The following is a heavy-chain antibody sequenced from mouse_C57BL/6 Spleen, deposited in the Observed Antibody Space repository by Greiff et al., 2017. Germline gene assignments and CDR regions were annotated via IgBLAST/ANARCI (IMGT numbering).Heavy chain of an antibody. J-gene: IGHJ2*01. CDR2: ISDGGSYT. D-gene: IGHD1-1*01. Sequence: EVKVEESGGGLVKPGGSLKLSCAASGFTFSSYAMSWVRQTPEKRLEWVATISDGGSYTYYPDNVKGRFTISRDNAKNNLYLQMSHLKSEDTAMYYCASVGSSTPLDYWGQGTTLTVSS. CDR3: ASVGSSTPLDY. V-gene: IGHV5-4*03. CDR1: GFTFSSYA.